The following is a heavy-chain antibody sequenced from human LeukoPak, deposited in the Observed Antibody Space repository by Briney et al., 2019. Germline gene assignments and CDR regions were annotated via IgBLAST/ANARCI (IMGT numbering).Heavy chain of an antibody. D-gene: IGHD3-10*01. CDR1: GFTFTNYG. CDR2: ISHSGSFP. V-gene: IGHV3-21*01. J-gene: IGHJ4*02. CDR3: ASGVRGDISYFDS. Sequence: GGSLRLSCAASGFTFTNYGMNWDRQAPGKGLEWVSSISHSGSFPYYAESVKGRFTISRDNARNALYLQMNSLRAEDTAVYYCASGVRGDISYFDSWGQGTLVTVSS.